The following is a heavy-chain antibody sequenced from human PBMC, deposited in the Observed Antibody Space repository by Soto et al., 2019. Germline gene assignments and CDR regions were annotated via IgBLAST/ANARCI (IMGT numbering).Heavy chain of an antibody. CDR3: ARGRSNYYYYYGMDV. J-gene: IGHJ6*02. CDR2: INHSGST. V-gene: IGHV4-34*01. Sequence: SETLSLTYAVYGGSFSGYYWSWIRQPPGKGLEWIGEINHSGSTNYNPSLKSRVTISVDTSKNQFSLKLSSVTAADTAVYYCARGRSNYYYYYGMDVWGQVTTVTVSS. CDR1: GGSFSGYY.